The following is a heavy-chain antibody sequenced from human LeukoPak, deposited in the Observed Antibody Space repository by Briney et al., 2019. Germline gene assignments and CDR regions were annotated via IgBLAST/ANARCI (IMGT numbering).Heavy chain of an antibody. CDR1: GGSISSYY. D-gene: IGHD4-17*01. V-gene: IGHV4-59*08. CDR2: IYYSGST. J-gene: IGHJ4*02. Sequence: SETLSLTCTVSGGSISSYYWSWIRQPPGKGLEWIGYIYYSGSTNYNPSLKSRVTISVDTSKNQFSLKLSSVTAADTAVYYCARVTVYGDYPYFDYWGQGTLVTVSS. CDR3: ARVTVYGDYPYFDY.